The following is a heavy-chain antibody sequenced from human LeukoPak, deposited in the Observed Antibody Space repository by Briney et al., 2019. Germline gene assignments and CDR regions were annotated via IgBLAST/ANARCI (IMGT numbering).Heavy chain of an antibody. CDR2: IIPIFGTA. D-gene: IGHD6-19*01. V-gene: IGHV1-69*13. CDR3: ARDLQVMSSGWYGPH. CDR1: GGTFISYA. J-gene: IGHJ4*02. Sequence: ASVKVSCKASGGTFISYAISWVRQAPGQGLEWMGGIIPIFGTANYAQKFQGRVTITADESTSTAYMELSSLRSEDTAVYYCARDLQVMSSGWYGPHWGQGTLVTVSS.